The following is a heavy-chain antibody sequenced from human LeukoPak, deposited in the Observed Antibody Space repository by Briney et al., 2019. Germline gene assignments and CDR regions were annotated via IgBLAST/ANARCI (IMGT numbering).Heavy chain of an antibody. D-gene: IGHD6-19*01. J-gene: IGHJ4*02. CDR1: GFTFSSYT. CDR3: AKDLGIAVAGTDY. Sequence: GGSLRLSCAASGFTFSSYTMNWVRQAPGKGLEWVSYISSGNSNIYYADSVKGRFTISRDNAKNSLYLQMNSLRAEDTAVYYCAKDLGIAVAGTDYWGQGTLVTVSS. V-gene: IGHV3-48*01. CDR2: ISSGNSNI.